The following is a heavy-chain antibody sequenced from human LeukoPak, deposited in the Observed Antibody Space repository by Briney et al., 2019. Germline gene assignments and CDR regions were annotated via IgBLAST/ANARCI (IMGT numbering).Heavy chain of an antibody. V-gene: IGHV3-7*01. CDR2: MKGDGSEI. J-gene: IGHJ6*03. CDR3: ARRIAARAGDYYYYYMDV. CDR1: GFIFSTYW. Sequence: GGSLRLSCAASGFIFSTYWMMWARQAPGKGLEWVANMKGDGSEIHYVDSVKGRFTISRDNAKNTLYLQMNSLRAEDTAVYYCARRIAARAGDYYYYYMDVWGKGTTVTVSS. D-gene: IGHD6-6*01.